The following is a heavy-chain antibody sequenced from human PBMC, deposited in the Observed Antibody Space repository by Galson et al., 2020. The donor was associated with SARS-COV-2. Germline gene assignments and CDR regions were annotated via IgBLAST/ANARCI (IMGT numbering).Heavy chain of an antibody. D-gene: IGHD3-22*01. CDR3: ARGPPTDPITMIVVVTIGVSGGMDV. Sequence: GESLKISCAASGFTFSSYAMHWVRPAPGKGLEWVAVISYDGSNKYYAASVKGRFTISRDNSKNTLYLQMNSLRAEDTAVYYCARGPPTDPITMIVVVTIGVSGGMDVWGQGTTVTVSS. CDR2: ISYDGSNK. J-gene: IGHJ6*02. V-gene: IGHV3-30*04. CDR1: GFTFSSYA.